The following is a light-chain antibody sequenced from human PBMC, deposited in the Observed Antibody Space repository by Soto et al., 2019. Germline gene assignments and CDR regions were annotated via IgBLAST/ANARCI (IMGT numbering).Light chain of an antibody. CDR2: RNN. J-gene: IGLJ7*01. Sequence: QSVLTQPPSTSGTPGQRVTIPCFGSSSNIGGNYVFWYQHLPGTASKLLIYRNNQRPSGVPDRFSGSKSGTSASLAISGLRAEDEADYYCATWDASLSGNIIFGGGTQLTVL. V-gene: IGLV1-47*01. CDR1: SSNIGGNY. CDR3: ATWDASLSGNII.